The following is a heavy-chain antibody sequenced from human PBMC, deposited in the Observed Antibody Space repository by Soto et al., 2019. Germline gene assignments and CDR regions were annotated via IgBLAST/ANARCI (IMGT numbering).Heavy chain of an antibody. Sequence: ASVKGSCKASGYTFTSYSMHWVRQAPGQRLEWMGWINAGNGNTKYSQKFQGRVTITRDTSASTAYMKLSSLRSEDTAVYYCARDYYDSSGYYYQSYFDYWGQGTLVTVSS. V-gene: IGHV1-3*01. D-gene: IGHD3-22*01. CDR3: ARDYYDSSGYYYQSYFDY. CDR2: INAGNGNT. CDR1: GYTFTSYS. J-gene: IGHJ4*02.